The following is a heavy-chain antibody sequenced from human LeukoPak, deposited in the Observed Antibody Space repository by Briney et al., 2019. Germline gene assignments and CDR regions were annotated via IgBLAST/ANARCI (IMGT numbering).Heavy chain of an antibody. CDR3: ARLLPDSYPSYGYTDY. CDR2: IYYSGST. CDR1: GGSISSSGHY. D-gene: IGHD5-18*01. J-gene: IGHJ4*02. V-gene: IGHV4-39*02. Sequence: SETLSLTCTVSGGSISSSGHYWGWIRQPPWRGLEWIGSIYYSGSTYYNPSLKSRVTIFVDTSKNHFSLKLSSVTAADTAVYYCARLLPDSYPSYGYTDYWGQGTLVTVSA.